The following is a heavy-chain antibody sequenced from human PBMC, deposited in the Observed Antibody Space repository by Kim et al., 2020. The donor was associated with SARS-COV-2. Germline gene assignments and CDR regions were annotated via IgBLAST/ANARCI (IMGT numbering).Heavy chain of an antibody. Sequence: SETLSLTCTVSGYSISSGYYWGWIRQPPGKGLEWIGSIYHSGSTYYNPSLKSRVTISVDTSKNQFSLKLSSVTAADTAVYYCARELIAAGIDYWGQGTLVTVSS. CDR1: GYSISSGYY. J-gene: IGHJ4*02. D-gene: IGHD6-13*01. CDR3: ARELIAAGIDY. CDR2: IYHSGST. V-gene: IGHV4-38-2*02.